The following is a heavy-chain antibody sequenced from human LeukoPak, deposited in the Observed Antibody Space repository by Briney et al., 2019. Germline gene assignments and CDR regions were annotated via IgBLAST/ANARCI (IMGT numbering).Heavy chain of an antibody. V-gene: IGHV3-23*01. CDR2: ISGSGGST. D-gene: IGHD1-26*01. CDR1: RFTFSNYA. Sequence: GGSLRLSCAASRFTFSNYAMSWVRQAPGKGLEWVSAISGSGGSTYYADSVKGRFTISRDNSKNTLYLQMNSLRAEDTAVYYCARTLSGSYRTFDYWGQGTLVTVSS. CDR3: ARTLSGSYRTFDY. J-gene: IGHJ4*02.